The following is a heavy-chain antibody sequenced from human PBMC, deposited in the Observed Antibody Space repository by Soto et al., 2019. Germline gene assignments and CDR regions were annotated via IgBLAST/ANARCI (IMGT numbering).Heavy chain of an antibody. V-gene: IGHV4-34*01. CDR3: ARTYYDFWSGYRADFDY. CDR1: GGSFRGYY. Sequence: SETLSLTCAVYGGSFRGYYWSWIRQPPGTGLEWIGEINHSGSTNYNPSLKSRVTISVDTSKNQFSLKLSSVTAADTAVYYCARTYYDFWSGYRADFDYWGQGTLVTVSS. J-gene: IGHJ4*02. CDR2: INHSGST. D-gene: IGHD3-3*01.